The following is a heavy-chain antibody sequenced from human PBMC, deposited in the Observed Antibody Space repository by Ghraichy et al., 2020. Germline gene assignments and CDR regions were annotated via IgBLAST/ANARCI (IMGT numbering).Heavy chain of an antibody. CDR3: ANIWSGYSAYYYDMEV. CDR1: GFTFSNYA. CDR2: IGGFDDNT. Sequence: LSLTCAASGFTFSNYAMSWVRQAPGRGLEWVSSIGGFDDNTYYVDSVQGRFTISRDNSKNTRFLQMNGLRAEDTAVYFCANIWSGYSAYYYDMEVWGQGATITVAS. J-gene: IGHJ6*02. D-gene: IGHD3-3*01. V-gene: IGHV3-23*01.